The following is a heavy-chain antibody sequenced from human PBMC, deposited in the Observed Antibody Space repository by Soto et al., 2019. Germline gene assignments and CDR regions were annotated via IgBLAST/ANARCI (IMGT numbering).Heavy chain of an antibody. D-gene: IGHD6-19*01. Sequence: SETLSLTCVVSGGSFSGYFWTWIRQSPGRGLEWIGEISHSGSRNYNPAFQSRVIISVDSSKNHVSLKLSSVTAADSATYFCAGGLAYDRPITVAEPFDSWGQGTLVTVSS. CDR2: ISHSGSR. CDR1: GGSFSGYF. CDR3: AGGLAYDRPITVAEPFDS. V-gene: IGHV4-34*01. J-gene: IGHJ4*02.